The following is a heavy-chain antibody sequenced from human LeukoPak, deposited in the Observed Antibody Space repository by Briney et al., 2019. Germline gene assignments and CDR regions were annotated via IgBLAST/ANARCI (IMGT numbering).Heavy chain of an antibody. CDR2: INHSGST. Sequence: PSETLSLTCAVYGGSFSGYYWRSFRQPPGKGLEWIGEINHSGSTNYNPSLKSRVTISVDTSKNQFSLKLSSVTAADTAVYYCAGLIVVVPPGMDVWGQGTTVTVSS. CDR3: AGLIVVVPPGMDV. V-gene: IGHV4-34*01. D-gene: IGHD3-22*01. CDR1: GGSFSGYY. J-gene: IGHJ6*02.